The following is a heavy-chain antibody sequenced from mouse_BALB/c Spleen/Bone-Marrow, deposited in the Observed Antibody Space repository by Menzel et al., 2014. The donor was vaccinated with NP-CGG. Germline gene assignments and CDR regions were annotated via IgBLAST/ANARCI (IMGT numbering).Heavy chain of an antibody. D-gene: IGHD1-2*01. J-gene: IGHJ2*01. V-gene: IGHV1-80*01. CDR3: AKSGYSSFDY. CDR1: GYAFSSYW. CDR2: IYPGDGDT. Sequence: VQLQQSGAELVRPGSSVKISCKASGYAFSSYWVNWVRQRPGQGLEWIGQIYPGDGDTNYNGKFKDKATLTADKSSSTAYMQLSSLTSEASAVYFCAKSGYSSFDYWGQGTTLTVSS.